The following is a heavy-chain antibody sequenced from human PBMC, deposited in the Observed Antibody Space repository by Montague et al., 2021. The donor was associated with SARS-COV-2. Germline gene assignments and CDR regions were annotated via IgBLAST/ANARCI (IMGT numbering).Heavy chain of an antibody. Sequence: SLRPSCAASGFTFDDFVMHWVRQAPGKGLEWVSLTSGDGGSATNAVSVKGRFTVTIDNSKSSLYLQMPSLTTDDIALYYCSKYNYCTNTNCYSVFDHWGQGTQVTVSS. V-gene: IGHV3-43*02. CDR1: GFTFDDFV. J-gene: IGHJ5*02. D-gene: IGHD2-2*01. CDR3: SKYNYCTNTNCYSVFDH. CDR2: TSGDGGSA.